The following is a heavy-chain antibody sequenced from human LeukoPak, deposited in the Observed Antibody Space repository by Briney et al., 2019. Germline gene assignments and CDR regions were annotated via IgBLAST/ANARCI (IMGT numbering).Heavy chain of an antibody. CDR1: GGSFSGYY. CDR2: INHSGST. Sequence: SETLSLTCAVYGGSFSGYYWSWIRQPPGKGLEWIGEINHSGSTNYNPSLKSRVTISVDTSKNQFSLKLSSVTAADTAVYYCATTDSSSWQTDYWGQGTLVTVSS. V-gene: IGHV4-34*01. J-gene: IGHJ4*02. CDR3: ATTDSSSWQTDY. D-gene: IGHD6-13*01.